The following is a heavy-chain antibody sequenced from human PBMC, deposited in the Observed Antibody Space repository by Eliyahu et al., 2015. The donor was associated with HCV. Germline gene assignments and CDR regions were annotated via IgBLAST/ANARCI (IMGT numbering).Heavy chain of an antibody. D-gene: IGHD5-12*01. CDR2: INHSGST. J-gene: IGHJ4*02. V-gene: IGHV4-34*01. CDR1: GGSFSGYY. Sequence: QVQLQQWGAGLLKPSETLSLXCAVXGGSFSGYYWSWIRQPPGKGLEWIGEINHSGSTNYDPSLKSRVTISVDTSKNQFSLKLSSVTAADTAVYYCARGPLGLRFNYWGQGTLVTVSS. CDR3: ARGPLGLRFNY.